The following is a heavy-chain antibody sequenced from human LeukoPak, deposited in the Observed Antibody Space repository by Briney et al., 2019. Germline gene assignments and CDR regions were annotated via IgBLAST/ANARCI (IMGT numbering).Heavy chain of an antibody. J-gene: IGHJ5*02. Sequence: PGGSLRLSCAASGFTFSSYSMNWVRQAPGKGLEWVSSISSSSSYIYYADSVKGRFTISRDNAKNSLYLQMNSLRAEDTAVYYRARETDIVVVPAATFIDPWGQGTLVTVSS. D-gene: IGHD2-2*01. CDR2: ISSSSSYI. CDR1: GFTFSSYS. V-gene: IGHV3-21*01. CDR3: ARETDIVVVPAATFIDP.